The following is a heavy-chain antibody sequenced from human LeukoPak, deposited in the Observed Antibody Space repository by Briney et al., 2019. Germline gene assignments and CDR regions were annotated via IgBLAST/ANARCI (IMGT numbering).Heavy chain of an antibody. CDR2: ISDSGGTT. Sequence: QSGGSLRLSCAASGFTLSSYAMSWVRQAPGKGLEWVSSISDSGGTTYYADYVKGRFTISRDNSKNTLYLQMNSLRAEDTAVFYCAKDSPSTVTLDYWGQGTLVTVSS. D-gene: IGHD4-11*01. CDR1: GFTLSSYA. CDR3: AKDSPSTVTLDY. J-gene: IGHJ4*02. V-gene: IGHV3-23*01.